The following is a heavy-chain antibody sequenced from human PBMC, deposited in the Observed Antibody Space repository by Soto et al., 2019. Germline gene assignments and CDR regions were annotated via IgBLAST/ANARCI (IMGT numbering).Heavy chain of an antibody. V-gene: IGHV3-11*04. CDR1: GFTFSAYY. CDR3: ARGSAFIGLDY. Sequence: GGSLRLSCAASGFTFSAYYMSWIRQAPGKGLEWVSSIGTSGSYIYDTDSVKGRFTISRDNTKDSLYLQMNSLRAEDTAIYYCARGSAFIGLDYWGQGTPVTVSS. J-gene: IGHJ4*02. D-gene: IGHD1-26*01. CDR2: IGTSGSYI.